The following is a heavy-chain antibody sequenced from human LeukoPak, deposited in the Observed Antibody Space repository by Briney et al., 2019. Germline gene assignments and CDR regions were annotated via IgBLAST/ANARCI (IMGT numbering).Heavy chain of an antibody. CDR3: ARDAGSSWHAPGQFDY. CDR2: ISGSGTTI. D-gene: IGHD6-13*01. Sequence: PGGSLRLSCAASGFTFSDYYMNWVRQAPGKGLEWVSYISGSGTTIDYADSVKGRFTISRDNAKNSLYLQMNSLRAEDTAVYYCARDAGSSWHAPGQFDYWGQGTLVTVSS. J-gene: IGHJ4*02. V-gene: IGHV3-11*04. CDR1: GFTFSDYY.